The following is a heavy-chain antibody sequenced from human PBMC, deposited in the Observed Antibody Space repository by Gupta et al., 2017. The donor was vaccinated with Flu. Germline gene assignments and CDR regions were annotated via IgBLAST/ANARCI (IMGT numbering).Heavy chain of an antibody. CDR1: GFSLSTSGVG. CDR2: IYWNDDK. D-gene: IGHD3-10*01. Sequence: QITLKESGPTLVKPTQTLTLTCTFSGFSLSTSGVGVGWIRQPPGKALEWLALIYWNDDKRYSPSLKSRLTITKDTSKNQVVLTMTNMDPVDTATYYCAHRVTMVRGGPVTAFDIWGQGTMVTVSS. CDR3: AHRVTMVRGGPVTAFDI. J-gene: IGHJ3*02. V-gene: IGHV2-5*01.